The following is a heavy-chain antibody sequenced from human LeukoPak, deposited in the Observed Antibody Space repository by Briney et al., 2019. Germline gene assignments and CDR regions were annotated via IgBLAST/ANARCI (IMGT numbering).Heavy chain of an antibody. CDR1: GGTFSSYA. CDR2: IIPIRGIA. V-gene: IGHV1-69*04. J-gene: IGHJ4*02. D-gene: IGHD5-18*01. Sequence: ASVKVSCEASGGTFSSYAISWVRQAPGQGLEWMGRIIPIRGIANYAQKFQGRVTITADKSTSTAYMELSSLRSEDTAVYYCARASQPRDTAMVMPGDYWGQGTLVTVSS. CDR3: ARASQPRDTAMVMPGDY.